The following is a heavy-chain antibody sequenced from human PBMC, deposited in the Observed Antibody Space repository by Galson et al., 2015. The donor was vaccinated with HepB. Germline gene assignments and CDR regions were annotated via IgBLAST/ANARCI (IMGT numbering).Heavy chain of an antibody. D-gene: IGHD3-22*01. CDR3: ARGTVVVKYYYYYYGMDV. Sequence: SVKVSCKASGYTFTGYYMHWVRQAPGQGLEWMGWINPNSGGTNYAQKFQGWVTRTRDTSISTAYMELSRLRSDDTAVYYCARGTVVVKYYYYYYGMDVWGQGTTVTVSS. CDR1: GYTFTGYY. CDR2: INPNSGGT. J-gene: IGHJ6*02. V-gene: IGHV1-2*04.